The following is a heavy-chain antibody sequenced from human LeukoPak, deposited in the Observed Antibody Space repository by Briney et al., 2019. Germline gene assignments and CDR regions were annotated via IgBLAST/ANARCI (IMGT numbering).Heavy chain of an antibody. V-gene: IGHV3-9*01. CDR2: ISWNSGSI. Sequence: PGGSLRLSCAASGFTFDDYAMHWVRQAPGKGLEWVSGISWNSGSIGYADSVKGRFTISRDNAKKSLYLQMNSLRAEDTAVYYCAKTTVTPPYYMDVWGKGTTVTVSS. CDR1: GFTFDDYA. CDR3: AKTTVTPPYYMDV. D-gene: IGHD4-11*01. J-gene: IGHJ6*03.